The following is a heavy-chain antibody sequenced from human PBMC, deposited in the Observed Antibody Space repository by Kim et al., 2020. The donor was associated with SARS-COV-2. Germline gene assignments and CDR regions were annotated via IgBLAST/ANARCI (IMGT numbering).Heavy chain of an antibody. D-gene: IGHD3-3*01. CDR1: GYTFTGYY. Sequence: ASVKVSCKASGYTFTGYYMHWVPQAPGQGLEWMGRINPNSGGTNYAQKFQGRVTMTRDTSISTAYMELSRLRSDDTAVYYCARDLPPEVTIFGVVIREYYFDYWGQGTLVTVSS. CDR3: ARDLPPEVTIFGVVIREYYFDY. V-gene: IGHV1-2*06. CDR2: INPNSGGT. J-gene: IGHJ4*02.